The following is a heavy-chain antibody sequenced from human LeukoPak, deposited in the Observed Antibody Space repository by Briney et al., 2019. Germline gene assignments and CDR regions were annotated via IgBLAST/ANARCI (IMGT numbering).Heavy chain of an antibody. J-gene: IGHJ4*02. CDR2: ISSGGST. D-gene: IGHD1-26*01. Sequence: GGSLRLSCAASGFTGSDNYMSWIRQAPGKGLEWVSLISSGGSTYYADSVNGRFTISRDNSKNTLYLQINSLRAEDTAVYYCARERSGSRWYFDYWGQGALGSASS. CDR1: GFTGSDNY. CDR3: ARERSGSRWYFDY. V-gene: IGHV3-66*01.